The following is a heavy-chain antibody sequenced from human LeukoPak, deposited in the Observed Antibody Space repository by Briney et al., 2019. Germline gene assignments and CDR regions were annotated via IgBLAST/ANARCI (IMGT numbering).Heavy chain of an antibody. CDR3: ARDRGDGYNR. J-gene: IGHJ4*02. Sequence: SETLSLTCAVSGGSISSGGYSWSWIRQPPGKGLEWIGYIYHSGSTYYNPSLKSRVTISVDRSKNQFSLKLSSVTAADTAVYYCARDRGDGYNRWGQGTPVTVSS. V-gene: IGHV4-30-2*01. D-gene: IGHD5-24*01. CDR2: IYHSGST. CDR1: GGSISSGGYS.